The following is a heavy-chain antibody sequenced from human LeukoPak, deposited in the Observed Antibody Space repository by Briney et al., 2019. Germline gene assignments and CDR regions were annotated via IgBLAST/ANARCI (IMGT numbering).Heavy chain of an antibody. CDR1: GGSFSGYY. J-gene: IGHJ4*02. CDR3: GXXXXXXTXYYTANYFDY. D-gene: IGHD3-9*01. Sequence: SETLSLTCAVYGGSFSGYYWSWIRQPPGKGLEWIGEINHSGSTNYNPSLKSRVTISVDTSKNQFSLKLSSVTAADTAVYYCGXXXXXXTXYYTANYFDYWGQGTLVTVSS. V-gene: IGHV4-34*01. CDR2: INHSGST.